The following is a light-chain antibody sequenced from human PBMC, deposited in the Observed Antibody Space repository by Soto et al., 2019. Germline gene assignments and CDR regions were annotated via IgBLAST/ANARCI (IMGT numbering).Light chain of an antibody. CDR3: SSYTSRSTRI. J-gene: IGLJ2*01. CDR2: DVN. Sequence: QSALTQPASMSESPGQSITISCTGTSSDVGGYNYVSWFQQHPGKAPKLMIYDVNNRPSGVSNRFSGSKSGNTASLTISGLHADDEADYYCSSYTSRSTRIFGGGTKLTVL. V-gene: IGLV2-14*03. CDR1: SSDVGGYNY.